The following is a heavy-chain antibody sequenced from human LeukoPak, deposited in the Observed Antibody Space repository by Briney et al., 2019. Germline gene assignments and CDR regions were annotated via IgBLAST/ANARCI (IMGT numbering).Heavy chain of an antibody. Sequence: NLGESLKISCKGSGYSFTSYWIGWVRQMPGKGLEWMGTIYPGDSDTRYSPSFQGQVTISADKSISTAYLQWSSLKASDTAMYYCARQPSSNWPYFDYWGQGTLVTVSS. V-gene: IGHV5-51*01. CDR3: ARQPSSNWPYFDY. D-gene: IGHD6-13*01. CDR2: IYPGDSDT. J-gene: IGHJ4*02. CDR1: GYSFTSYW.